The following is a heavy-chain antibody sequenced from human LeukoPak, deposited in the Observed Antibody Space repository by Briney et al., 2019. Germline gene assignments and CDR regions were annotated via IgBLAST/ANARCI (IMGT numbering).Heavy chain of an antibody. Sequence: GVSLRLSCAASGFTFSSYAMHWVRQAPGKGLEYVSAISSNGGSTYYANSVKGRFTISRDNSKNTLYLQMGSLRAEDMAVYYCARSSGSYIGDVDYWGQGTLVTVSS. CDR1: GFTFSSYA. D-gene: IGHD1-26*01. V-gene: IGHV3-64*01. CDR2: ISSNGGST. CDR3: ARSSGSYIGDVDY. J-gene: IGHJ4*02.